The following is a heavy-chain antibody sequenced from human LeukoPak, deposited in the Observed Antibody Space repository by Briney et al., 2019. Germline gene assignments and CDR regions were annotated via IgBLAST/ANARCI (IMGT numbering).Heavy chain of an antibody. CDR2: IIPIFGTA. J-gene: IGHJ4*02. V-gene: IGHV1-69*13. CDR1: GGTFSSYA. CDR3: ARDRAVPEYYFDY. Sequence: SVKVSCKASGGTFSSYAISWVRQAPGQGLEWMGGIIPIFGTANYAQKFQGRVTITADESTSTAYMELSSLRSEDTAVYYCARDRAVPEYYFDYWGQGTLVTVSS.